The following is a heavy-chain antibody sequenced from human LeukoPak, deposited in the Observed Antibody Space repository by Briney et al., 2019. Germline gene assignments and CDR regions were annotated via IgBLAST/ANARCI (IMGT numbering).Heavy chain of an antibody. CDR3: AKDSSSWYSFDY. J-gene: IGHJ4*02. CDR2: ISGSGGST. D-gene: IGHD6-13*01. V-gene: IGHV3-23*01. Sequence: GGSLRLSCAASGFTFSSHAMSWVRQAPGKGLEWVSAISGSGGSTYYADSVKGRFTISRDTSKNTLYLQMNSLRAEDTAVYYCAKDSSSWYSFDYWGQGTLVTVSS. CDR1: GFTFSSHA.